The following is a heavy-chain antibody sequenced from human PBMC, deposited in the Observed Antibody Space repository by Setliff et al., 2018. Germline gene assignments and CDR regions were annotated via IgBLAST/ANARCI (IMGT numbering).Heavy chain of an antibody. CDR2: ISSHSNTI. CDR3: ARLALTGYDTSGYYYALDYYYYMDV. Sequence: GSLRLSCAASGFTFDIYSMSWVRQAPGKGLEWVSYISSHSNTIWYADSVKGRFTISRDNVKNSLYLEMNSLRVDDTAVYFCARLALTGYDTSGYYYALDYYYYMDVWGKGTTVTVSS. D-gene: IGHD3-22*01. J-gene: IGHJ6*03. V-gene: IGHV3-48*01. CDR1: GFTFDIYS.